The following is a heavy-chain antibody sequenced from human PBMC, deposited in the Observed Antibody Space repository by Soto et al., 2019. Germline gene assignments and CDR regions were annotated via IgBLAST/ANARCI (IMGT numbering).Heavy chain of an antibody. Sequence: EVQLVESGGGLVKPGGSLRLSCAASGFTFSSYSMNWVHQAPGKGLEWVSSISSSSSYIYYADSVKGRCTISRDNAKNSLYLEMNSLRAEDTAVYYCARDQPGYSYGYGLGYWGQGTLVTVSS. CDR2: ISSSSSYI. V-gene: IGHV3-21*01. CDR1: GFTFSSYS. D-gene: IGHD5-18*01. CDR3: ARDQPGYSYGYGLGY. J-gene: IGHJ4*02.